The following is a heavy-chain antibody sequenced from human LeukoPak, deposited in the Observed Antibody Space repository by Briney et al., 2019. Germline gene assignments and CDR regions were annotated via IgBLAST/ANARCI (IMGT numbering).Heavy chain of an antibody. CDR3: ASIVDTAMGTFDY. J-gene: IGHJ4*02. V-gene: IGHV4-38-2*02. CDR2: IYHSGST. CDR1: GYSISSGYY. D-gene: IGHD5-18*01. Sequence: SETLSLTCTVSGYSISSGYYWGWIRQPPGKGLEWIGSIYHSGSTYYNPSLKSRVTISVDTSKNQFSLKLSSVTAADTAVYYCASIVDTAMGTFDYWGQGTLVTVSS.